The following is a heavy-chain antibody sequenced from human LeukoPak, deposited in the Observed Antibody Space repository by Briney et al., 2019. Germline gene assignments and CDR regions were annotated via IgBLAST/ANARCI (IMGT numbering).Heavy chain of an antibody. D-gene: IGHD3-10*01. J-gene: IGHJ4*02. CDR1: EFTFSSYS. V-gene: IGHV3-15*07. Sequence: GGSLRLSCAASEFTFSSYSMNWVRQAPGKGLEWVGRIKIEADGGTPDYAAPVKGRFTILRDDSMSTLYLQMNNLQTDDTAIYFCTRGPDYYGESGTLDYWGQGTRVTVSS. CDR3: TRGPDYYGESGTLDY. CDR2: IKIEADGGTP.